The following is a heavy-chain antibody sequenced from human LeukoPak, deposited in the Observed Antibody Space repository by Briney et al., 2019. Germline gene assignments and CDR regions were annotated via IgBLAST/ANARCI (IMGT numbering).Heavy chain of an antibody. D-gene: IGHD1-20*01. CDR2: INYSGST. V-gene: IGHV4-34*01. CDR3: ARELTGTTTFDY. Sequence: SETLSLTCAVYGGSFSGYHWSWIRQPPGKGLEWIGEINYSGSTKYLPSLKSRVTISVDTSRNQFSLNLSSVTAADTAVYYCARELTGTTTFDYWGQGTLITVSS. CDR1: GGSFSGYH. J-gene: IGHJ4*02.